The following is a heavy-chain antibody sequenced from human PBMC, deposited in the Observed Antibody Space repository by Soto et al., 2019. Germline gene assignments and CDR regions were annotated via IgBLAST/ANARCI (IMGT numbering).Heavy chain of an antibody. Sequence: LSLTCTVSGGSISSSSYYWGWIRQPPGKGLEWIGSIYYSGSTYYNPSLKSRVTISVDTSKNQFSLKLSSVTAADTAVYYCARRRFENWFDPWGQGTLVTVSS. D-gene: IGHD3-3*01. J-gene: IGHJ5*02. CDR2: IYYSGST. CDR1: GGSISSSSYY. V-gene: IGHV4-39*01. CDR3: ARRRFENWFDP.